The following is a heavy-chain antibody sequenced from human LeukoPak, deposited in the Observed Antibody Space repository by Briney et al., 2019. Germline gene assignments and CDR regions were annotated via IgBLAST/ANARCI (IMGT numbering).Heavy chain of an antibody. V-gene: IGHV1-24*01. Sequence: ASVNVSCKVSGYTLTELSMHWVRQAPGKGLEWMGGLDPEDGETIYAQKFQGRVTMTEDTSTDTAYMELSSLKSEDTAVYYCARGRFGELRSDYYFDYWGQGTLVTVSS. CDR1: GYTLTELS. CDR3: ARGRFGELRSDYYFDY. D-gene: IGHD3-10*01. J-gene: IGHJ4*02. CDR2: LDPEDGET.